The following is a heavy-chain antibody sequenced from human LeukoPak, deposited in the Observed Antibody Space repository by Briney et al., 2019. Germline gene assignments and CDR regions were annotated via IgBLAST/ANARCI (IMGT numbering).Heavy chain of an antibody. Sequence: SVKVSCKASGGTFNSYAISWVRQAPGQGLEWMGGIIPIFGTANYAQKFQGRVTITADESTSTAYMELSSLRSEDTAVYYCARTGGNWDVAFAIWGQGTMVTVSS. CDR2: IIPIFGTA. J-gene: IGHJ3*02. D-gene: IGHD1-1*01. CDR1: GGTFNSYA. CDR3: ARTGGNWDVAFAI. V-gene: IGHV1-69*13.